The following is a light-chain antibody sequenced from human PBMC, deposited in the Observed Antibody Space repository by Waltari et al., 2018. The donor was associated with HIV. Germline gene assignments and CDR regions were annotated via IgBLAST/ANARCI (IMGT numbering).Light chain of an antibody. V-gene: IGKV4-1*01. CDR2: WAS. CDR1: QSVLYSANNKNY. Sequence: DIEMTQSPDSLAVSLGERATINRKSSQSVLYSANNKNYLAWYQQKPGQPPKLLFYWASTRESGVPDRFRGTGSGTDFTLTITSLQAEDVAVYYCQQYYSSPRTFSQGTKVEVK. CDR3: QQYYSSPRT. J-gene: IGKJ1*01.